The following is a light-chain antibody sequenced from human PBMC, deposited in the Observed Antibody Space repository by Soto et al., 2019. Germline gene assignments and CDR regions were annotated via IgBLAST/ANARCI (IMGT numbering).Light chain of an antibody. CDR2: DAS. CDR1: QRVNNY. Sequence: EIVLTQSPGTLSLSPGERATLSCRASQRVNNYLAWYQQKPGQAPRLVIYDASVRAAGVPARFSGSGSGTDFTLIISRLEPEDFAVYYCQQHGTSPRTFGHGTKVDIK. V-gene: IGKV3-11*01. J-gene: IGKJ1*01. CDR3: QQHGTSPRT.